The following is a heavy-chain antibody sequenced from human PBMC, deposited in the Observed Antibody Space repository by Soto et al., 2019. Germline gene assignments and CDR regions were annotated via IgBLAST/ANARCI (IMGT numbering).Heavy chain of an antibody. CDR3: AASYGSGYRAFDY. D-gene: IGHD3-10*01. J-gene: IGHJ4*02. V-gene: IGHV1-69*02. CDR2: INPIVSMS. Sequence: QVQLVQSGTEVKKPGSSVKVSCKASGDTFSFYTINWVRQAPGLGLEWVGRINPIVSMSNYAQKFQGRVSMTADKSPSTAYMELRSLRSYDTAMYFCAASYGSGYRAFDYWGQGALVIVSS. CDR1: GDTFSFYT.